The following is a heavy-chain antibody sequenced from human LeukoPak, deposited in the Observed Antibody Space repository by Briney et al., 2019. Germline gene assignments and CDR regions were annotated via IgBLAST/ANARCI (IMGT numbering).Heavy chain of an antibody. CDR1: GYTFTSYD. Sequence: ASVTVSCKASGYTFTSYDINWVRQATGQGLEWMGWINPNSGNTGYAQKFQGRVTMTRNTSISTAYMELSSLRSDDTAVYYCARNLRYFDWLLDYYGMDVWGQGTTVTVSS. CDR3: ARNLRYFDWLLDYYGMDV. V-gene: IGHV1-8*02. CDR2: INPNSGNT. J-gene: IGHJ6*02. D-gene: IGHD3-9*01.